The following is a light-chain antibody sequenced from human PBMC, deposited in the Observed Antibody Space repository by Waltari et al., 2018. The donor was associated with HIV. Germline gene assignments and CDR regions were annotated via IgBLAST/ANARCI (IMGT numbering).Light chain of an antibody. V-gene: IGKV4-1*01. CDR1: ESVLSSSTNVDY. J-gene: IGKJ5*01. CDR3: QQYYSTPT. CDR2: RAS. Sequence: PQSSESLSVSLGHRAPIPGKYAESVLSSSTNVDYFAWYQHKPGHPPKVLFSRASTRAPGVPARFIASGSRTDFTLTIDDLRADDVAVYFCQQYYSTPTFGRGTQL.